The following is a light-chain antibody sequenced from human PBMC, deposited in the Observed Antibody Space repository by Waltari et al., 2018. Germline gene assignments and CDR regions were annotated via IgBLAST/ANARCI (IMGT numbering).Light chain of an antibody. CDR1: SSDIGNYNY. CDR2: DVS. V-gene: IGLV2-14*03. Sequence: HSALTQPASVSGSPGQSITIPCPGSSSDIGNYNYVSWYQQHPGKAPKLMIFDVSNRPSGVSNRFSGSKSGNTASLTISGLQAEDEADYYCSSYISSDTLELFGGGTSLTVL. J-gene: IGLJ2*01. CDR3: SSYISSDTLEL.